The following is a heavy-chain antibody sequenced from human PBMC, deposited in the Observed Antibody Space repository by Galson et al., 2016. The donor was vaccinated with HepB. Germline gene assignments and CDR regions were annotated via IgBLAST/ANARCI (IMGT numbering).Heavy chain of an antibody. D-gene: IGHD2-2*01. CDR1: GFTFRNYG. Sequence: SLRLSCAASGFTFRNYGMTWVRQAPGKGLEVVSSISRSGDSTDYADSVKGRFTISRDNPKNTLSLQMNSLTADDTAIYYCEQGSTAPAAWGKGTTVTVSS. CDR2: ISRSGDST. J-gene: IGHJ6*04. V-gene: IGHV3-23*01. CDR3: EQGSTAPAA.